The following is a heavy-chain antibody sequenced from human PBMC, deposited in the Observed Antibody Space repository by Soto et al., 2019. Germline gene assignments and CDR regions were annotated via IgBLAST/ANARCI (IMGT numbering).Heavy chain of an antibody. CDR1: GGSISSYY. CDR3: ARTYYDILTGYYGGDAFDL. J-gene: IGHJ3*01. V-gene: IGHV4-59*01. Sequence: QVQLQESGPGLVKPSETLSLTCTVSGGSISSYYWSWIRQPPGKGLEWFGYIYYSGSNNYNPSLKSRVTISVDTSKNQFSLKLSSVTAADTAVYYCARTYYDILTGYYGGDAFDLWGQGTMVTVSS. D-gene: IGHD3-9*01. CDR2: IYYSGSN.